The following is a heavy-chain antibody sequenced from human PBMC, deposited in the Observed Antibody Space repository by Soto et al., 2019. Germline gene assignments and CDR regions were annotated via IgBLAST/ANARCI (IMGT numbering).Heavy chain of an antibody. D-gene: IGHD3-22*01. V-gene: IGHV3-21*01. CDR2: ISSSSSYI. Sequence: EVQLVESGGGLVKPGGSLRLSCAASGFTFSTYSMNWFRQAPGKGLEWVSSISSSSSYIYYADSVKGRFTISRDNAKNSLYIQMNSLRAEDTAVYYCARYDSSGYYWPYYYYGMDVWGQGTTVTVSS. J-gene: IGHJ6*02. CDR1: GFTFSTYS. CDR3: ARYDSSGYYWPYYYYGMDV.